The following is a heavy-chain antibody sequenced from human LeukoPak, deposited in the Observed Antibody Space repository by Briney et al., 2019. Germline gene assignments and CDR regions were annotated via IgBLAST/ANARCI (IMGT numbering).Heavy chain of an antibody. CDR1: GVTFSRYS. J-gene: IGHJ4*02. CDR3: AREREMLGSPGEY. Sequence: GGSLRLSCAASGVTFSRYSMNWVREAPGKGLEWGSSISSSSSHIYYADSVKGRFTISRDNAKNSPYLRMNSLRAEDTAVYYCAREREMLGSPGEYWGQGTLVTVSS. V-gene: IGHV3-21*01. CDR2: ISSSSSHI. D-gene: IGHD3-10*01.